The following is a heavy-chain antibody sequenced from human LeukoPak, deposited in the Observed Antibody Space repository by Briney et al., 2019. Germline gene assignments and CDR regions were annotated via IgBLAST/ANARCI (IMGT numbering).Heavy chain of an antibody. J-gene: IGHJ4*02. CDR3: AKVPHVRYFDY. CDR2: ISGSGGST. V-gene: IGHV3-23*01. D-gene: IGHD3-9*01. CDR1: EFTFSSYA. Sequence: GASLRLSCAASEFTFSSYAMSWVRQAPGKGLEWVSAISGSGGSTYYADSVKGRFTISRDNSKNTLYLQMNSLRAEDTAVYYCAKVPHVRYFDYWGQGTLVTVSS.